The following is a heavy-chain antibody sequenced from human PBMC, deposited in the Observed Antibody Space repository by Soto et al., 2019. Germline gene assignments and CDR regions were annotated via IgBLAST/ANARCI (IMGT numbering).Heavy chain of an antibody. CDR1: GFDFSYTW. V-gene: IGHV3-15*07. J-gene: IGHJ4*02. CDR3: TPRDY. CDR2: IKSNGDGGTV. Sequence: EVQLVESGGGLVQPGGSLRLSCAASGFDFSYTWMNWVRQAPGKGLEWVGCIKSNGDGGTVDYAAPLKGRFIISRDDSKNTLYLQMNSLKTEDTAVYYCTPRDYWGQGVLVAVSS.